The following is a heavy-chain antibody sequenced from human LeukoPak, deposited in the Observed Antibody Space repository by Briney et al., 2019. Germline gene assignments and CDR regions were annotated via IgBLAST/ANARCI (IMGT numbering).Heavy chain of an antibody. CDR1: GGSISTSHYY. Sequence: ETLSLTCTVSGGSISTSHYYWGWIRQPPGKGLEWIGSMYYSGSAYYNPSLESRVTISVDTSKNQFSLKLSSVTAADTAVYYCARVGDFWSARRRFDPWGQGTLVTVSS. CDR3: ARVGDFWSARRRFDP. V-gene: IGHV4-39*07. D-gene: IGHD3-3*01. CDR2: MYYSGSA. J-gene: IGHJ5*02.